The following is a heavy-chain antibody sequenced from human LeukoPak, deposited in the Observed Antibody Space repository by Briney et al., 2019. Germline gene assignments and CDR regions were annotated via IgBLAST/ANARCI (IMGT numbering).Heavy chain of an antibody. D-gene: IGHD3-10*02. CDR3: AELGITMIGGV. CDR2: IYSGGST. CDR1: GFTVSSNY. Sequence: GGSLRLSCAASGFTVSSNYMTWVRQAPGKGLEWVSVIYSGGSTYYADSVKGRFTVSRDNSKNTLYLQMNSLRAEDTAVYYCAELGITMIGGVWGKGTTVTISS. V-gene: IGHV3-53*01. J-gene: IGHJ6*04.